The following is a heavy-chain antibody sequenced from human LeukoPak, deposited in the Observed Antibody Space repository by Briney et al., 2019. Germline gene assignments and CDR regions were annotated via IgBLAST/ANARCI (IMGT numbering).Heavy chain of an antibody. CDR3: AGSGTRAFDY. CDR2: ISHSGST. D-gene: IGHD1-1*01. Sequence: SETLSLTCAVYGGSFSGYYWSWIRQPPGKGLEWIGEISHSGSTNYNPSLKSRVTISVDTSKNQFSLKLSSVTAADTAVYYCAGSGTRAFDYWGQGTLVTVSS. V-gene: IGHV4-34*01. J-gene: IGHJ4*02. CDR1: GGSFSGYY.